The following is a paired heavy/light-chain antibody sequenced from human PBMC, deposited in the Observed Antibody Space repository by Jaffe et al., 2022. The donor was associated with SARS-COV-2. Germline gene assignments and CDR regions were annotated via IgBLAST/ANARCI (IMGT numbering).Light chain of an antibody. J-gene: IGKJ1*01. CDR3: QQCGTSPWT. V-gene: IGKV3-20*01. CDR1: QSVSSTY. Sequence: EIVLTQSPDTLSLSPGERATLSCRASQSVSSTYLAWYQQKPGQAPRLLIYGASSRATGIPDRFSGSGSGTDFTLTISGLEPEDFAAYYCQQCGTSPWTFGQGTKVEFK. CDR2: GAS.
Heavy chain of an antibody. Sequence: QVQLQESGPGLVKPSETLSLTCTVSGYSISSGYYWGWIRQSPGKGLEWIGTIYYGGTTYYNPSLESRLTISLDTSRNQFSLNLSSVTAADTAVFYCTRFAVTPYRYFDVWGRGTLVTVSS. V-gene: IGHV4-38-2*02. J-gene: IGHJ2*01. CDR2: IYYGGTT. D-gene: IGHD4-17*01. CDR3: TRFAVTPYRYFDV. CDR1: GYSISSGYY.